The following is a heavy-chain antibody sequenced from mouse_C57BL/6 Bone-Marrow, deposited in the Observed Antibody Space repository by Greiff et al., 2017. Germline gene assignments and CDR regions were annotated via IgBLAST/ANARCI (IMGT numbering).Heavy chain of an antibody. Sequence: DVQLLESGGGLVKPGGSLKLSCAASGFTFSDYGMHWVRQAPEKGLEWVAYISSGSSTIYYADTVKGRFTISRDNAKNTLFLKMTSLRSEDTAMYYCASSYSVSAMDYWGRGTSVTVSS. V-gene: IGHV5-17*01. CDR3: ASSYSVSAMDY. D-gene: IGHD2-12*01. CDR2: ISSGSSTI. CDR1: GFTFSDYG. J-gene: IGHJ4*01.